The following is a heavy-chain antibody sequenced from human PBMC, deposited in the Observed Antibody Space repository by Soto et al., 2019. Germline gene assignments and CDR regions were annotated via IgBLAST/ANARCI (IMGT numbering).Heavy chain of an antibody. CDR2: INPNSGGT. Sequence: ASVKVSCKASGYTFTGYYMHWVRQAPGQGLEWMGWINPNSGGTNYAQKFQGWVTMTRDRSISTAYMELSRLRSDDTAVYYCARDRLGEDWNPRSYGMDVWGQGTTVTVSS. CDR3: ARDRLGEDWNPRSYGMDV. D-gene: IGHD1-1*01. J-gene: IGHJ6*02. CDR1: GYTFTGYY. V-gene: IGHV1-2*04.